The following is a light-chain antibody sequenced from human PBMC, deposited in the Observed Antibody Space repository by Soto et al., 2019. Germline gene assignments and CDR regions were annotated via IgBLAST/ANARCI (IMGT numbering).Light chain of an antibody. Sequence: QSVLAQPRSVSGSPGQSVTISCTGTSSEVGGYNYVSWYQQHPGKAPKLMIYDVSKRPSGVPDRFSGSKSGNTASLTISGLQAEDGADYYCCSYAGSYTSFGTGTKVTVL. CDR3: CSYAGSYTS. J-gene: IGLJ1*01. CDR1: SSEVGGYNY. CDR2: DVS. V-gene: IGLV2-11*01.